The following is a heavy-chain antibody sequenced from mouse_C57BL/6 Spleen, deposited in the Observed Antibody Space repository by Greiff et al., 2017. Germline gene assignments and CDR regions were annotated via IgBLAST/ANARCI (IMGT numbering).Heavy chain of an antibody. D-gene: IGHD3-1*01. CDR2: IDPSDSYT. CDR1: GYTFTSYW. Sequence: VQLQQPGPELVRPGPSVKLSCKASGYTFTSYWMHWVKQRPGQGLEWIGVIDPSDSYTTSNQKFKGKATLTVDTSSSTAYMQLSSRTSEDSAVYYCARKAQVYSFADWGQGTLVTVSA. J-gene: IGHJ3*01. CDR3: ARKAQVYSFAD. V-gene: IGHV1-59*01.